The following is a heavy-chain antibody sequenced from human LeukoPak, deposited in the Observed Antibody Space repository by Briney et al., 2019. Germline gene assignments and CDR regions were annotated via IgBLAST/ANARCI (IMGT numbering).Heavy chain of an antibody. CDR1: GGSISSSSYY. J-gene: IGHJ6*02. V-gene: IGHV4-39*01. D-gene: IGHD7-27*01. Sequence: SETLSLTCTVSGGSISSSSYYWGWIRQPPGKGLEWSGSIYYSGSTYYNPSLKSRVTISVDTSKNQFSLKLSSVTAADTAVYYCARQWTWGSPSKYYYYGMDVWGQGTTVTVSS. CDR2: IYYSGST. CDR3: ARQWTWGSPSKYYYYGMDV.